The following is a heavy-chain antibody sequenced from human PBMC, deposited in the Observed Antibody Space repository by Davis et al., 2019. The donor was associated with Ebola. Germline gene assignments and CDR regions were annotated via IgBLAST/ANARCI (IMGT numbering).Heavy chain of an antibody. CDR2: ISSTTTVI. CDR1: GFTSSDYS. J-gene: IGHJ4*02. V-gene: IGHV3-48*04. D-gene: IGHD3-10*01. CDR3: ARDRSGYYGSAYYFDH. Sequence: PGGSLRLSCAASGFTSSDYSLSWVRQAPGKGLEWLSLISSTTTVIRYADSVKGRFTISRDNTKNSLYLQMDSLRVEDTAVYYCARDRSGYYGSAYYFDHWGQGTLVTVSS.